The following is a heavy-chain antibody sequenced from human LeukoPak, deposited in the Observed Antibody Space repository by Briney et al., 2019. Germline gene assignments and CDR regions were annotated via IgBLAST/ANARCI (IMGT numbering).Heavy chain of an antibody. J-gene: IGHJ4*02. Sequence: SETLSLTCTVSGGSISSYYWSWIRQPPGKGLEWIGYIYYSGSTNYTPSLKSRVTISVDTSKNQCSLKLSSVTAADTAVYYCASGWGSSWVDYWGQGTLVTVSS. D-gene: IGHD6-13*01. V-gene: IGHV4-59*01. CDR3: ASGWGSSWVDY. CDR1: GGSISSYY. CDR2: IYYSGST.